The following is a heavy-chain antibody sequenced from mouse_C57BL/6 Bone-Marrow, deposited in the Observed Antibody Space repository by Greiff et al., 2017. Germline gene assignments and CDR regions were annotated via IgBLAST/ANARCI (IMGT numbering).Heavy chain of an antibody. V-gene: IGHV5-16*01. CDR1: GFTFSDYY. CDR2: INYDGSST. Sequence: EVKVVESEGGLVQPGSSMKLSCTASGFTFSDYYMAWVRQVPEKGLEWVANINYDGSSTYYLDSLKSRFIISRDNAKNILYLQMSSLKSEDTATYYCARVRATVVPYPMDYGGRGTSVTVSS. J-gene: IGHJ4*01. CDR3: ARVRATVVPYPMDY. D-gene: IGHD1-1*01.